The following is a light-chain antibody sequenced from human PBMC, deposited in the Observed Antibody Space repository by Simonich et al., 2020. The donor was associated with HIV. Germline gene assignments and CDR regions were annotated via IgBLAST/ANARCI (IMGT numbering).Light chain of an antibody. CDR2: GAS. V-gene: IGKV3-15*01. J-gene: IGKJ5*01. CDR3: QQRSNWIT. Sequence: EIVMTQSPATLSVSPGERATPPCRASQSISSNLAWYQQKPGQAPRLLIYGASTRATGFPARFSGSGSGTDFTLTITSLESEDFAVYYCQQRSNWITFGQGTRLEIK. CDR1: QSISSN.